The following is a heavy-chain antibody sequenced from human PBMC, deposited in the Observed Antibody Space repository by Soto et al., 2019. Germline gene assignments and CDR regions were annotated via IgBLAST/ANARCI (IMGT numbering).Heavy chain of an antibody. Sequence: QITLKESGPTLVKPTQTLTLTCTFSGFSLSKSGVGVGWIRQPPGKALEWLAVIYWDDDKRSSSSLKSRLTITKDTSKNQVVLTMTNIDPVDTATYYCAHHPYYGLAPYSFDYWGQGILVTVSS. CDR1: GFSLSKSGVG. V-gene: IGHV2-5*02. D-gene: IGHD3-10*01. J-gene: IGHJ4*02. CDR3: AHHPYYGLAPYSFDY. CDR2: IYWDDDK.